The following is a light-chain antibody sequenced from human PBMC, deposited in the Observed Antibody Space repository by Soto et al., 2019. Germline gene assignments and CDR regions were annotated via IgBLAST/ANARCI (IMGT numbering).Light chain of an antibody. CDR3: LQHKSYPWT. Sequence: DIQMTQSPSSLSASVGDRVTITCRASQGIRNALDWFQQKPGKAPKRLIITASTLQSGVPSRFSGSGSGTEFTLTIISLQPEDFATYYCLQHKSYPWTFGQGTKVEIK. CDR2: TAS. J-gene: IGKJ1*01. V-gene: IGKV1-17*01. CDR1: QGIRNA.